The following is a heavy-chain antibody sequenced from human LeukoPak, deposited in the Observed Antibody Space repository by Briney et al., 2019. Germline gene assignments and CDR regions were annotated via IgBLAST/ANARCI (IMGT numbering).Heavy chain of an antibody. CDR2: MNPNSGNT. Sequence: ASVKVSCKASGYTFTSYDINWVRQATGHGLEWRGWMNPNSGNTGYAQKFQGRVTMTRYTSISTAYMELSSLRAEDTAVYYCARRRPGIIVGATRTFDYWGQGTQVTVSS. CDR1: GYTFTSYD. V-gene: IGHV1-8*01. CDR3: ARRRPGIIVGATRTFDY. J-gene: IGHJ4*02. D-gene: IGHD1-26*01.